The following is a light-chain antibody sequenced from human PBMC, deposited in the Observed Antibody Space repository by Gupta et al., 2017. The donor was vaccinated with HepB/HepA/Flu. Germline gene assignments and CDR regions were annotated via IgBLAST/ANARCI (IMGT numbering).Light chain of an antibody. CDR2: DYS. Sequence: SYVLTQPPSVSVAPGKKASIHCGGNKFGSKSVNWYQQKPGQAPVLVVHDYSERPSGIPERCSCSNSANTATLTITRVEAGYKARARCQLWAISSDHVVFGGGTKLTVL. J-gene: IGLJ2*01. V-gene: IGLV3-21*03. CDR3: QLWAISSDHVV. CDR1: KFGSKS.